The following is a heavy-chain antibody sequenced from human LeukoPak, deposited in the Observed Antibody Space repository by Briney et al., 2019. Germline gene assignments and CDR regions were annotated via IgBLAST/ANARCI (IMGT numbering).Heavy chain of an antibody. D-gene: IGHD6-19*01. CDR1: GGSISSGGYS. CDR3: ARGLAVAAHYNWFDP. CDR2: IYYSGST. Sequence: SQTLSLTCAVSGGSISSGGYSWSWIRQPPGKGLEWIGYIYYSGSTNYNPSLKSRVTISVDTSKNQFSLKLSSVTAADTAVYYCARGLAVAAHYNWFDPWGQGTLVTVSS. J-gene: IGHJ5*02. V-gene: IGHV4-61*08.